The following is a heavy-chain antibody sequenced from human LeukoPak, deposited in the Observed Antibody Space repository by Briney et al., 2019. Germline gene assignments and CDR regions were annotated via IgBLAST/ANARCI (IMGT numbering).Heavy chain of an antibody. D-gene: IGHD3-9*01. CDR1: GYTFTSYY. J-gene: IGHJ5*02. CDR2: INPSGGST. V-gene: IGHV1-46*01. Sequence: ASVKVSCKASGYTFTSYYMHWVRQALGQGLEWMGIINPSGGSTSYAQKFQGRVTMTTDTSTSTAYMELRSLRSDDTAVYYCARYFTPDYNWFDPWGQGTLVTVSS. CDR3: ARYFTPDYNWFDP.